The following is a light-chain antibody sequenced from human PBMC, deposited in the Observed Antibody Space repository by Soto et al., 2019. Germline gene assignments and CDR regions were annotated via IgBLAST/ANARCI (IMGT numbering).Light chain of an antibody. CDR1: SSDVGGYNY. CDR3: SSYAGSNKSV. V-gene: IGLV2-8*01. Sequence: QSVLTQPPSASGSPGQSVTTSCTGTSSDVGGYNYVSWYQQHPGKAPKLMIYEVSKRPSGVPDRFSGSKSGNTASLTVSGLQPEDEADYYCSSYAGSNKSVFGTGTKVTDL. CDR2: EVS. J-gene: IGLJ1*01.